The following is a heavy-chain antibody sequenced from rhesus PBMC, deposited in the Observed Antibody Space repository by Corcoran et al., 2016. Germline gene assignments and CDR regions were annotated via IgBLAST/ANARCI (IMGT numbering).Heavy chain of an antibody. CDR3: ATRRSSGSWYFDI. CDR2: IGPINSAT. CDR1: GYSFTSYW. Sequence: EVQLVQSGAEVKRPGESLKISCKTSGYSFTSYWLSWVRQMPGKGLEWKGAIGPINSATRYSPSFPGQVTISAEKSNSTAYLQWSSLKASDTATYYCATRRSSGSWYFDIWGPGTPITISS. D-gene: IGHD6-25*01. V-gene: IGHV5-20*02. J-gene: IGHJ2*01.